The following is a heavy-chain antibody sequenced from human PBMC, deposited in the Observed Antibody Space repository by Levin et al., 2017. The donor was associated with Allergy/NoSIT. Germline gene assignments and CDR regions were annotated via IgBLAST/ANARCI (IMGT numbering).Heavy chain of an antibody. CDR2: IHQDGSER. CDR3: ATYGSGKGSLDV. CDR1: GFTLSNYW. J-gene: IGHJ6*02. D-gene: IGHD3-10*01. Sequence: GGSLRLSCTGSGFTLSNYWMNWVRQAPGKGLEGVAHIHQDGSERYYVDSVKGRFTVSRDNAKNSLYLQLNSLRAEDTAIYYCATYGSGKGSLDVWGHGTTVTVSS. V-gene: IGHV3-7*01.